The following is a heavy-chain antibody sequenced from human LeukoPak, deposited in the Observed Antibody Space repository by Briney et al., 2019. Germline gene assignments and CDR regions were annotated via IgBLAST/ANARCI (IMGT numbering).Heavy chain of an antibody. Sequence: GESLKISCAASGFSFSSYGINWVRQAPGKRLEWVSSIGSTGTDRYYADSVKGRFTISRDNAKNSLYLQMDSLRAEDTAVYYCASDFYCTNGVRYGDYWGQGTLVTVSS. CDR2: IGSTGTDR. D-gene: IGHD2-8*01. CDR3: ASDFYCTNGVRYGDY. V-gene: IGHV3-21*01. J-gene: IGHJ4*02. CDR1: GFSFSSYG.